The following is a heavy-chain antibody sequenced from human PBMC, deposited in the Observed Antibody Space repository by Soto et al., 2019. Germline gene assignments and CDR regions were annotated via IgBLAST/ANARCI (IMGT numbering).Heavy chain of an antibody. Sequence: GASVKVSCKASGYTFTGYYMHWVRQAPGQGLEWMGWINPNSGGTNYAQKFQGWVTMTRDTSISTAYMELSRLRSDDTAVYYCARDGYDILTGYTMDVWGQGTKVTVSS. CDR1: GYTFTGYY. J-gene: IGHJ6*02. D-gene: IGHD3-9*01. V-gene: IGHV1-2*04. CDR3: ARDGYDILTGYTMDV. CDR2: INPNSGGT.